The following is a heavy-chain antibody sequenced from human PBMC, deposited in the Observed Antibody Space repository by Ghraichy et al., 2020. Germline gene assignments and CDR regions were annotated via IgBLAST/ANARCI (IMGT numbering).Heavy chain of an antibody. CDR2: ISYDGIYT. CDR1: GFTFSSYA. D-gene: IGHD2-21*02. CDR3: TRDAYCGGDCYFHWYFDL. J-gene: IGHJ2*01. Sequence: GGPLRLSCAASGFTFSSYAMHWVRQAPGKGLEWVAVISYDGIYTYFADSVKGRFTISRDNSKNTLYLQMNSLRPDDTAVYYCTRDAYCGGDCYFHWYFDLWGRGTLVTVSS. V-gene: IGHV3-30*04.